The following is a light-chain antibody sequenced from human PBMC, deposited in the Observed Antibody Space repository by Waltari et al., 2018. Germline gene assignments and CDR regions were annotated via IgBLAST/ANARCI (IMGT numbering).Light chain of an antibody. V-gene: IGLV1-47*01. J-gene: IGLJ3*02. CDR2: RNN. Sequence: QSVLTQPPSASGTPWQRVTISCSGSRSNIGSNYVYWYQQLPGTAPKLLIYRNNQRPSGVPDRFSGSKSGTSASLAISGLRSEDEADDYCAAWDDSLSGRVFGGGTKVTVL. CDR1: RSNIGSNY. CDR3: AAWDDSLSGRV.